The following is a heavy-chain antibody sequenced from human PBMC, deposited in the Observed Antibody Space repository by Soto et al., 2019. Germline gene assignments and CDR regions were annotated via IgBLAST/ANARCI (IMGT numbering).Heavy chain of an antibody. CDR3: ARDGTLYDSSAYYYLY. V-gene: IGHV1-69*13. CDR1: GGTFSRYT. CDR2: ITPMFGTP. Sequence: SVKVSCKASGGTFSRYTITWVRQAPGQGLEWMGGITPMFGTPNYAQKFQGRVTITADESTSTAYMELSSLRSEDTAMYYCARDGTLYDSSAYYYLYWGQGALVTVSS. J-gene: IGHJ4*02. D-gene: IGHD3-22*01.